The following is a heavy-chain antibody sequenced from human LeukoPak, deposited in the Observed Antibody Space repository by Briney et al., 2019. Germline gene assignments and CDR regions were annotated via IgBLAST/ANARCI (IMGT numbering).Heavy chain of an antibody. CDR2: TSTDENLK. CDR3: TRDPILGAPDYFDY. V-gene: IGHV3-30*04. J-gene: IGHJ4*02. Sequence: GGSLRLSCAASGFTFSNYVTHWVRQAPGKGLEWVAVTSTDENLKFYADSVKGRFTISRDNSKNMLYLQMNSLRAEDTAVYYCTRDPILGAPDYFDYWGQGTLVTVSS. CDR1: GFTFSNYV. D-gene: IGHD1-26*01.